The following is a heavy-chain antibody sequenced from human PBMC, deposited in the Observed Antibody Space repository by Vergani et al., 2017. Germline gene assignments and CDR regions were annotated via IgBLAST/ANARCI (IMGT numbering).Heavy chain of an antibody. Sequence: EVQLVESGGGLVKPGGSLRLSCAASGFTFSSYSMNWVRQAPGKGLEWVSSISSSSSYIYYADSVKGRFTISRDNAKNSLYLQMNSLRAEDTAVYYCAXDQGFGAVAGTRKGGFDYWGQGTLVTVSS. CDR3: AXDQGFGAVAGTRKGGFDY. D-gene: IGHD6-19*01. CDR2: ISSSSSYI. CDR1: GFTFSSYS. J-gene: IGHJ4*02. V-gene: IGHV3-21*01.